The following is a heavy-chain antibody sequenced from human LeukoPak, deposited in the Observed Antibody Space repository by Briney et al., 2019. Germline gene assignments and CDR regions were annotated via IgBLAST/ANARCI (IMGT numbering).Heavy chain of an antibody. D-gene: IGHD2-2*01. CDR3: AKDPYGTRYFDY. Sequence: PGGSLRPSCAASGFTFSRNVLSWVRQAPGKGLEWVSSLSGSGGDTYYADSVKGRFTISRDNAKNTVYLQINSLRAEDMAVYYCAKDPYGTRYFDYWGQGTLVTVSS. J-gene: IGHJ4*02. V-gene: IGHV3-23*01. CDR1: GFTFSRNV. CDR2: LSGSGGDT.